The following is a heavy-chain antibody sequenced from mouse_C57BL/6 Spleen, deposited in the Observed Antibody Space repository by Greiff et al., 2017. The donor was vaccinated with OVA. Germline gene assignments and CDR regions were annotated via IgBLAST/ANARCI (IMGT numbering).Heavy chain of an antibody. V-gene: IGHV5-17*01. Sequence: EVQLMESGGGLVKPGGSLKLSCAASGFTFSDYGMHWVRQAPEKGLEWVAYISSGSSTIYYADTVKGRFTISRDNAKNTLFLQMTSLRSEDTAMYYCARGYAGAMDYWGQGTSVTVSS. CDR3: ARGYAGAMDY. J-gene: IGHJ4*01. D-gene: IGHD6-5*01. CDR2: ISSGSSTI. CDR1: GFTFSDYG.